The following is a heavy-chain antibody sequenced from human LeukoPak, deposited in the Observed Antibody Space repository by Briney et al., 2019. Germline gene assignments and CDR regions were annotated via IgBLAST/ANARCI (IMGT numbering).Heavy chain of an antibody. V-gene: IGHV6-1*01. CDR3: ARMVGLVSDF. Sequence: SQTLSLTCAISGDSVSNNSAAWNWIRQSPSRGLEWLGRTYYRCKWHSYYAPSVKSRITINPDTSKNQFSLQLKSVTPEDTAVYYCARMVGLVSDFWGQGTLVTVSS. CDR2: TYYRCKWHS. D-gene: IGHD3-10*01. J-gene: IGHJ4*02. CDR1: GDSVSNNSAA.